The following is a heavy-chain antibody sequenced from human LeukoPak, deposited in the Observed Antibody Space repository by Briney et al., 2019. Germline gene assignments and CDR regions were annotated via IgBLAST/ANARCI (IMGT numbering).Heavy chain of an antibody. Sequence: ASVKVSCKASGYTFTGYYMHWVRQAPGQGLEWMGWISAYNGNTNYAQKLQGRVTMTTDTSTSTAYMELRSLRSDDTAVYYCARVMGKTYYDFWSGYLNWFDPWGQGTLVTVSS. CDR3: ARVMGKTYYDFWSGYLNWFDP. J-gene: IGHJ5*02. V-gene: IGHV1-18*04. D-gene: IGHD3-3*01. CDR1: GYTFTGYY. CDR2: ISAYNGNT.